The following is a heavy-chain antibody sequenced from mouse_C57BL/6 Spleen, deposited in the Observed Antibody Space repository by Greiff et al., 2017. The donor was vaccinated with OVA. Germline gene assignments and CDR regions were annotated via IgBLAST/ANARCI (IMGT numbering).Heavy chain of an antibody. CDR3: ARKRDGYYFDY. CDR2: IDPSDSYT. Sequence: VQLQESGAELVMPGASVKLSCKASGYTFTSYWMHWVKQRPGQGLEWIGEIDPSDSYTNYNQKFKGKSTLTVDKSSSTAYMQLSSLTSEDSAVYYCARKRDGYYFDYWGQGTTLTVSS. D-gene: IGHD2-3*01. CDR1: GYTFTSYW. V-gene: IGHV1-69*01. J-gene: IGHJ2*01.